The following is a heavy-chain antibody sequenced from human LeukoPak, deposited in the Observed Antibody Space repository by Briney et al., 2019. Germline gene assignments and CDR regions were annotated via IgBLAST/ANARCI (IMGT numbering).Heavy chain of an antibody. CDR2: IYYSGST. Sequence: SETLSLTCTVSGVSISPYYWSRIRQRPGKGLEWLGYIYYSGSTEYNPSLKSRIIMSVDTSKNQFSLKLSSVTAADTAVYHCARYLRDSGTYILDYWGQGVLVTVSS. D-gene: IGHD1-1*01. J-gene: IGHJ4*02. CDR1: GVSISPYY. CDR3: ARYLRDSGTYILDY. V-gene: IGHV4-59*12.